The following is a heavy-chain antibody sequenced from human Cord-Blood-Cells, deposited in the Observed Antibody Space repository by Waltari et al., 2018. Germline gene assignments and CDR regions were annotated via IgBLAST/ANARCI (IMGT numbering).Heavy chain of an antibody. CDR3: ARGRDTAMYYFDY. D-gene: IGHD5-18*01. CDR2: IYHSGST. CDR1: GYSISSGYS. Sequence: QVQLQESGPGLVKPSEPLSLTGAVPGYSISSGYSWGWLRQPPGKGLEWIGSIYHSGSTYDNPSLKSRVTISVDTSKNQFSLKLSSVTAADTAVYYCARGRDTAMYYFDYWGQGTLVTVSS. V-gene: IGHV4-38-2*01. J-gene: IGHJ4*02.